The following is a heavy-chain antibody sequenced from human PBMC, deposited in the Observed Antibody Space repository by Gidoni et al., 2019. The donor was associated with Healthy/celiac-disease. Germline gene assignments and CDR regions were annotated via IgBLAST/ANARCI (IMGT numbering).Heavy chain of an antibody. Sequence: QITLKESGHTLVKPTQTLTLTCTFSGFSLSTSRVGVGWIRQPPGKALEWLALIYWDDDKRYSPSLKSRLTITKDTSKNQVVLTMTNMDPVDTATYYCAHRTEQQLDGWDYFDYWGQGTLVTVSS. CDR1: GFSLSTSRVG. D-gene: IGHD6-13*01. V-gene: IGHV2-5*02. CDR3: AHRTEQQLDGWDYFDY. CDR2: IYWDDDK. J-gene: IGHJ4*02.